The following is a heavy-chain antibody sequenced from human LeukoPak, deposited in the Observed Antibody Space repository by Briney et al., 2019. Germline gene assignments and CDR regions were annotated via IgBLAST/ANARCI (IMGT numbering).Heavy chain of an antibody. D-gene: IGHD5-18*01. J-gene: IGHJ4*02. CDR1: GYTFTSYG. CDR2: ISAYNGNT. CDR3: ARGDTAMVPGDY. V-gene: IGHV1-18*01. Sequence: ASVKVSCKASGYTFTSYGISWVRQAPRQGLEWMGWISAYNGNTNYAQKLQGRVTMTTDTSTSTAYMELRSLRADDTAVYYCARGDTAMVPGDYWGQGTLVTVSS.